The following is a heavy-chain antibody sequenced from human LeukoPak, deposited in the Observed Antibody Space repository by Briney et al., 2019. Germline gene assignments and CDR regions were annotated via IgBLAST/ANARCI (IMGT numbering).Heavy chain of an antibody. D-gene: IGHD3-22*01. CDR1: GFTLTSYG. CDR3: AGDGNYDSSGSADY. Sequence: ASVKVSCKASGFTLTSYGISWVRQAPGQGLEWMGWISAYNGNTNYAQKLQGRVTMTTDTSTSTAYMELRSLRSDDTAVYYGAGDGNYDSSGSADYWGQGTRVSVSS. V-gene: IGHV1-18*01. CDR2: ISAYNGNT. J-gene: IGHJ4*02.